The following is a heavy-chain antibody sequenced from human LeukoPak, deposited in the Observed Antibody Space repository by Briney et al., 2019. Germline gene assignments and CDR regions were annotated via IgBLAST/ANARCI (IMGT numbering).Heavy chain of an antibody. Sequence: ASVKVSCKASGYTFTSYDINWVRQATGQGLEWMGWMNPNSGNTGYAQKFQGRVTMTRNTSISTAYMELSSLRSEDTAVYYCARGRRGYYGSGSYLFDPWGQGTLVTVSS. V-gene: IGHV1-8*01. J-gene: IGHJ5*02. D-gene: IGHD3-10*01. CDR3: ARGRRGYYGSGSYLFDP. CDR2: MNPNSGNT. CDR1: GYTFTSYD.